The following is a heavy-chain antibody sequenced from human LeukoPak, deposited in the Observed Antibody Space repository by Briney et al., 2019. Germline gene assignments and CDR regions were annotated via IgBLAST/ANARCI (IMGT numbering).Heavy chain of an antibody. J-gene: IGHJ6*02. V-gene: IGHV1-18*01. Sequence: ASVKVSCKASGYTFTSYGISWVRQAPGQGLEWMGWISAYNGNTNYAQKLQGGVTMTTDTSTSTAYMELRSLRFDDTAVYYCASSRYCSSSSCYTGVGYYYYGMDVWGQGTTVTVSS. CDR2: ISAYNGNT. CDR3: ASSRYCSSSSCYTGVGYYYYGMDV. CDR1: GYTFTSYG. D-gene: IGHD2-2*02.